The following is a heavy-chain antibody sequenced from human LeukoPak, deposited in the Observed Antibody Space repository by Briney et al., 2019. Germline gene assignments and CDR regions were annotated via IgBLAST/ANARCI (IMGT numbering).Heavy chain of an antibody. V-gene: IGHV3-21*01. CDR2: ISSSSSYI. CDR1: GFTFSSYS. D-gene: IGHD3-10*01. J-gene: IGHJ4*02. Sequence: PGGSLRLSCAASGFTFSSYSMNWVRQAPGKGLEWVSSISSSSSYIYYADSVKGRFTVSRDNAKNSLYLQMNSLRAEDTAVYYCARDQPITLVRAVDYWGQGTLVTVSS. CDR3: ARDQPITLVRAVDY.